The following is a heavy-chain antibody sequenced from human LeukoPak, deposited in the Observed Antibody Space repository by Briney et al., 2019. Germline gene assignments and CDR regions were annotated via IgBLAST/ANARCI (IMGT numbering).Heavy chain of an antibody. CDR2: ITDDGGST. J-gene: IGHJ4*02. D-gene: IGHD6-6*01. CDR1: GLTFSNYA. Sequence: GGSLTLSCAASGLTFSNYAMSWVRQAPGKGREWVSAITDDGGSTFHADSVKGRFTISRDNSKNTLYVQMNTLRADDTALYYCVKGSGAARPYSFDCWGQGTLVTVSS. V-gene: IGHV3-23*01. CDR3: VKGSGAARPYSFDC.